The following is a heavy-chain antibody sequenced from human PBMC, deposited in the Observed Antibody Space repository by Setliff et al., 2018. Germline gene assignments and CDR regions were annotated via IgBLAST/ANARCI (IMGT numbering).Heavy chain of an antibody. D-gene: IGHD2-8*01. CDR1: GYSFTSYT. CDR2: ISPGNGNT. V-gene: IGHV1-3*01. J-gene: IGHJ4*02. Sequence: ASVKVSCKASGYSFTSYTIHWARQAPGQGLEWMGWISPGNGNTAYSQKIQDRVTVTRDTSASTAYMELSSLRSEDTAVYYCARIGFGYYSTSGAWYFDNWGQGTLVTVSS. CDR3: ARIGFGYYSTSGAWYFDN.